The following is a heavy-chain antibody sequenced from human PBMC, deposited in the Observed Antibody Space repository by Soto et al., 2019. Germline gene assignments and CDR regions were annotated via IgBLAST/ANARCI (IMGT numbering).Heavy chain of an antibody. D-gene: IGHD3-3*01. CDR3: ASGGGVGVAGSAAFDM. J-gene: IGHJ3*02. Sequence: QLHLVQSGAVVKKPGASVTVSCSASGYPVTAYYMHWVRQAPGRGLEWMGGINPATGAAKYTQTSQGRVTMTRDTSAGTVFLEPSGLTIEDPAVFYCASGGGVGVAGSAAFDMWGQGTLVTVSS. V-gene: IGHV1-2*02. CDR2: INPATGAA. CDR1: GYPVTAYY.